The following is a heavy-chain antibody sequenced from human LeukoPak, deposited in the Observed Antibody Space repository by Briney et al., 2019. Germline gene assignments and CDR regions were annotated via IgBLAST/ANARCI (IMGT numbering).Heavy chain of an antibody. CDR3: ARVLAALTGGFDY. CDR1: GYSISSGYY. Sequence: SETLSLTCTVSGYSISSGYYWGWIRQPPGKGLEWIGSIYHSGSTYYNPSLKSRVTISVDTSKNQFSLKLSSVTAADTAVYYCARVLAALTGGFDYWGQGTLVTVSS. D-gene: IGHD3-9*01. V-gene: IGHV4-38-2*02. CDR2: IYHSGST. J-gene: IGHJ4*02.